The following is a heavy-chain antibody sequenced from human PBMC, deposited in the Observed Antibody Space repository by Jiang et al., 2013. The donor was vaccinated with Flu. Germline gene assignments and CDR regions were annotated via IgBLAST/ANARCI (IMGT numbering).Heavy chain of an antibody. CDR1: GDSVSSNSAA. CDR2: TYYRSKWYN. V-gene: IGHV6-1*01. D-gene: IGHD6-19*01. J-gene: IGHJ5*02. CDR3: ARDFPVTGYSSGWVNWFDP. Sequence: QTLSLTCAISGDSVSSNSAAWNWIRQPPSRGLEWLGRTYYRSKWYNDYAVSVKSRITINPDTSKNQFSLQLNSVTPEDTAVYYCARDFPVTGYSSGWVNWFDPWGQGTLVTVSS.